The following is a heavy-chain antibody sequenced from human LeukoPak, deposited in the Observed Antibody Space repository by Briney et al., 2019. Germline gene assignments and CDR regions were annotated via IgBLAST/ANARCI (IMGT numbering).Heavy chain of an antibody. Sequence: GGSLRLSCAASGFTFSGSAMSWVRQAPGEGLEWVSLISSSGANSYYTDSVRGRITISRDNSKDTLFLQMNSLRAEDTAIYYCARHMQLSTWGLGTMVSVST. CDR1: GFTFSGSA. CDR2: ISSSGANS. J-gene: IGHJ3*01. CDR3: ARHMQLST. D-gene: IGHD3-16*02. V-gene: IGHV3-23*01.